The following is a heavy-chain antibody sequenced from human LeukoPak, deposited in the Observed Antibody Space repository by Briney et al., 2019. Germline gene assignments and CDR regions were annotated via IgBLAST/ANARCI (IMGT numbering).Heavy chain of an antibody. CDR2: INPNSGGT. CDR1: GYTFTGYY. D-gene: IGHD3-10*01. Sequence: ASVKASCKASGYTFTGYYMHWVRQAPGQGLEWMGWINPNSGGTNYAQKFQSRVTMTRDTSISTAYMELSRLRSDDTAVYYCARMVRKRPTYNWFDPWGQGTLVTVSS. V-gene: IGHV1-2*02. CDR3: ARMVRKRPTYNWFDP. J-gene: IGHJ5*02.